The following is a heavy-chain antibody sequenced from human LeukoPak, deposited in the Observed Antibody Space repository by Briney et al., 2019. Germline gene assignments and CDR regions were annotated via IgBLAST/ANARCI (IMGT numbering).Heavy chain of an antibody. D-gene: IGHD6-13*01. Sequence: PGGSLRLSCAASGFTFSSYWMSWVRQAPGKGLEWVANIKQDGSEKYYVDSVKGRFTISRDNAKNSLYLQMNSLRAEDTAVYYCARSAGYSSSWYPVVWGQGTLVTVSS. CDR3: ARSAGYSSSWYPVV. V-gene: IGHV3-7*01. CDR2: IKQDGSEK. J-gene: IGHJ4*02. CDR1: GFTFSSYW.